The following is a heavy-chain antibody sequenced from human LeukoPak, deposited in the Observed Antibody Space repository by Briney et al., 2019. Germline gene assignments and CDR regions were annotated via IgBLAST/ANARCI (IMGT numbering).Heavy chain of an antibody. CDR3: ARDKYDFWSRYPYGMDV. CDR2: IKQDGSEK. Sequence: PGGSLRLSCAASGFTFSSYWMNWVRQAPGKGLEWVANIKQDGSEKYYVDSVKGRFTISRDNAKNSLYLQMNSLRAEDTAVYYCARDKYDFWSRYPYGMDVWGQGTTVTVSS. J-gene: IGHJ6*02. V-gene: IGHV3-7*01. CDR1: GFTFSSYW. D-gene: IGHD3-3*01.